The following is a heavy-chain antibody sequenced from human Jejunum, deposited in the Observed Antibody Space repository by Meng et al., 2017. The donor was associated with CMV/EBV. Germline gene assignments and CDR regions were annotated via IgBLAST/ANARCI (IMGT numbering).Heavy chain of an antibody. J-gene: IGHJ4*02. CDR3: ARHEVVGTAIFDY. CDR1: GGSISNYY. D-gene: IGHD6-19*01. CDR2: IYSSGTT. Sequence: QGQLKESGPGLVKPSETLSLTCTVSGGSISNYYWSWIRQPAGKGLEYIGRIYSSGTTKYNPSLNRRVTMSVDTSKNQFSLKVRSVTAADTAVYLCARHEVVGTAIFDYWGQGTLVTVSS. V-gene: IGHV4-4*07.